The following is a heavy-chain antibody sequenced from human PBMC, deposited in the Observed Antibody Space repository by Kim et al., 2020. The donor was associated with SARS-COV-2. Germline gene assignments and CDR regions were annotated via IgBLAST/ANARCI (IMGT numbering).Heavy chain of an antibody. Sequence: SVKVSCKASGDTYSNYAITWVRQAPGQGLEWMGDIMPIFGTSNYAQKFQDRIVFTADGPTNTAYMELSSLRYEDTAVYYCANPTGNVDVWGQGTAITVSS. CDR3: ANPTGNVDV. D-gene: IGHD2-8*01. J-gene: IGHJ6*02. CDR2: IMPIFGTS. V-gene: IGHV1-69*13. CDR1: GDTYSNYA.